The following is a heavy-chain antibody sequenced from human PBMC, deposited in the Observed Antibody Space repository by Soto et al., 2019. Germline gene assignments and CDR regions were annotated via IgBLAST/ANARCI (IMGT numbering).Heavy chain of an antibody. CDR1: GGTFSSYT. V-gene: IGHV1-69*02. D-gene: IGHD2-15*01. Sequence: VQLVQSGAEVKKPGSSVKVSCKASGGTFSSYTISWVRQAPGQGLEWMGRIIPILGIANYAQKFQGRVTITADKSTSTAYMELSSLRSEDTAVYYCARGPHGCSGGSCYSGYYYYYYMDVWGKGTTVTVSS. CDR2: IIPILGIA. J-gene: IGHJ6*03. CDR3: ARGPHGCSGGSCYSGYYYYYYMDV.